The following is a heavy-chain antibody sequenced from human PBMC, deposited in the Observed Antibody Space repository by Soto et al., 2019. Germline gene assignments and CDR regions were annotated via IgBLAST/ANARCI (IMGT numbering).Heavy chain of an antibody. V-gene: IGHV3-23*01. CDR3: AKPIGSCSSTSCHRYAFDI. Sequence: EVQLLESGGGLVQPGGSLRLSCAASGFTFSSYAMSCVRQAPGKGLEWVSAISGSGGSTYYADSVKGRFTISRDNSKNTLYLQMNSLRAEDTAVYYCAKPIGSCSSTSCHRYAFDIWGQGTMVTVSS. CDR1: GFTFSSYA. CDR2: ISGSGGST. J-gene: IGHJ3*02. D-gene: IGHD2-2*01.